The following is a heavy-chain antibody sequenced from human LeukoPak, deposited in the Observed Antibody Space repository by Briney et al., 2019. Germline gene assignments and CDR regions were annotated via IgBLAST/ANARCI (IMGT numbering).Heavy chain of an antibody. V-gene: IGHV1-69*01. D-gene: IGHD2-2*01. CDR1: GGTFSSYA. CDR2: IIPIFGTA. CDR3: ARAPGARDTVVVPAAIVANWFDP. J-gene: IGHJ5*02. Sequence: GSSVKVSCKASGGTFSSYAISWVRQAPGQGLEWMGGIIPIFGTANYAQKFQGRVTITADESTSTAYMELSSLRSEDTAVYYCARAPGARDTVVVPAAIVANWFDPWGQGTLVTVSS.